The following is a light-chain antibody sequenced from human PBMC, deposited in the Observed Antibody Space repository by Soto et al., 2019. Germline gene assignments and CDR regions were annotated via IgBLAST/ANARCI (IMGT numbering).Light chain of an antibody. CDR1: SNDIGAFNF. J-gene: IGLJ3*02. CDR2: EVN. V-gene: IGLV2-14*01. CDR3: NAYRSSSARV. Sequence: QSALTQPASVSGSLGQSVTISCTGTSNDIGAFNFVSWYQQHPGKAPKVILYEVNSWPSGVSDRFSGSKSGNTASLTISGLQVEDEADYYCNAYRSSSARVFGGGTKLTVL.